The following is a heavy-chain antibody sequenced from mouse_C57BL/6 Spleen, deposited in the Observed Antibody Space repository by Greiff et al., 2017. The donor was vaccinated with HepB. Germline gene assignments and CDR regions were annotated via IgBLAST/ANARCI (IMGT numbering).Heavy chain of an antibody. J-gene: IGHJ3*01. CDR3: ARHVCDSYSAWFAY. Sequence: DVKLVESGGGLVQPGESLKLSCESNEYEFPSHDMSWVRKTPEKRLELVAAINSDGGSTYYPDTMERRFIISRDNTKKTLYLQKSSLRSEDTALYYCARHVCDSYSAWFAYWGQGTLVTVSA. CDR1: EYEFPSHD. V-gene: IGHV5-2*01. CDR2: INSDGGST. D-gene: IGHD2-3*01.